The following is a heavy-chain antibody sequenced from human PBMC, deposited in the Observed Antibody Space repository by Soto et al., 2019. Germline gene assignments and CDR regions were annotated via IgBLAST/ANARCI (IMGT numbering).Heavy chain of an antibody. V-gene: IGHV4-34*01. CDR3: ARGVLSSSGYYYDFDY. D-gene: IGHD3-22*01. CDR2: INHSGST. J-gene: IGHJ4*02. Sequence: SETLSLTCAVYGGSFSVYYWSWIRQPPGKGLEWIGEINHSGSTNYNPSLKSRVTIPVDTSKNQFSLKLSSVTAADTAVYYCARGVLSSSGYYYDFDYWGQGTLVTVSS. CDR1: GGSFSVYY.